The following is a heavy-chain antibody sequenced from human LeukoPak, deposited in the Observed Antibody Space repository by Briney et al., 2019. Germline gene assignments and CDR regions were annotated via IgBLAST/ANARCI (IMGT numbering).Heavy chain of an antibody. D-gene: IGHD2-2*01. CDR3: ATDIVVVPAAMDY. V-gene: IGHV1-69*13. CDR2: IIPIFGTA. J-gene: IGHJ4*02. Sequence: SVKVSCKASGGTFSSYAISWVRQAPGQGLEWMGGIIPIFGTANYAQKFQGRVTITADESTSTAYMELSSLRSEDTAVYYCATDIVVVPAAMDYWGQGTLVTVSS. CDR1: GGTFSSYA.